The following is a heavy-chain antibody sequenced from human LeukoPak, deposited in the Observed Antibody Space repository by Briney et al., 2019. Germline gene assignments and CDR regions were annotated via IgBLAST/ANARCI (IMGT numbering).Heavy chain of an antibody. CDR3: ARDRRGDNKYWFDP. CDR1: GGTFTSYA. J-gene: IGHJ5*02. CDR2: IIPIFGAA. Sequence: SVTVSCTASGGTFTSYAISWVRQAPAQGLEWMGGIIPIFGAANYAQKFQGRVTITADESTSTAYMELSSLRAEDTAVYYCARDRRGDNKYWFDPWGQGTLVTVSS. V-gene: IGHV1-69*01. D-gene: IGHD2/OR15-2a*01.